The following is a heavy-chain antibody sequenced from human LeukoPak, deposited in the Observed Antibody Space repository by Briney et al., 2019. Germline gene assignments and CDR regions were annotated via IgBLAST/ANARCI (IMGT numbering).Heavy chain of an antibody. V-gene: IGHV4-59*01. CDR2: IYYSGST. Sequence: KPSETLSLTCTVSGGSISSYYWSWIRQPPGKGLERIGHIYYSGSTNYNPSLKSRVTISIDTSKNQFSLRLSSVTAADTAVYYCARGAAGYSYGWGQGTLVTVSS. CDR3: ARGAAGYSYG. J-gene: IGHJ4*02. CDR1: GGSISSYY. D-gene: IGHD5-18*01.